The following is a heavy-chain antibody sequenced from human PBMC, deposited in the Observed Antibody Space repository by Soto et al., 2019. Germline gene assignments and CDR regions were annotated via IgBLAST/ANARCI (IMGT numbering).Heavy chain of an antibody. D-gene: IGHD5-12*01. CDR1: GYSFTTHW. Sequence: EVQLVQSGAEVKKPGESLKIPCKGSGYSFTTHWIGWVRQMPGKGLEWMGIIYPGDSDTKYSPSFQGQVTISADKSISAAYLQWTSLKASDTAMYYCARGWDRGGYDWRVFDYWGQGTLVSVSS. CDR3: ARGWDRGGYDWRVFDY. J-gene: IGHJ4*02. V-gene: IGHV5-51*01. CDR2: IYPGDSDT.